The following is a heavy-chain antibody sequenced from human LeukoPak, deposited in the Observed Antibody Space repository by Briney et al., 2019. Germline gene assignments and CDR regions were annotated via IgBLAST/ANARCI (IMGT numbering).Heavy chain of an antibody. CDR2: ITISSSTV. CDR3: VRGGGSCCRFNAFDI. V-gene: IGHV3-48*02. D-gene: IGHD2-15*01. J-gene: IGHJ3*02. CDR1: GFTFSSYS. Sequence: GGSLRLSCAASGFTFSSYSMNWVRQAPGEGLEWLSYITISSSTVYYADSVKGRFTISRDNAKNSLYLQMNSLRDEDTAVYYCVRGGGSCCRFNAFDIWGQGTMVTVSS.